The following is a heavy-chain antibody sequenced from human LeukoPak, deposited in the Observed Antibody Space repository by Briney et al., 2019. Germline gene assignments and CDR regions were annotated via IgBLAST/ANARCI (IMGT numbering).Heavy chain of an antibody. CDR2: IYYSGST. Sequence: SETLSLTCTVSGGSINSYYWSWIRQPPGKGLEWIGYIYYSGSTYYNPSLKSRVTISVDTSKNQFSLKLSSVTAADTAVYYCARVGSGYDYVIDYWGQGTLVTVSS. D-gene: IGHD5-12*01. CDR3: ARVGSGYDYVIDY. CDR1: GGSINSYY. V-gene: IGHV4-59*08. J-gene: IGHJ4*02.